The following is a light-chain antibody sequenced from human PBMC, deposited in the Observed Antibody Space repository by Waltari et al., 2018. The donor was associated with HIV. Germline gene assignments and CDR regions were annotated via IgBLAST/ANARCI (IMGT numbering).Light chain of an antibody. V-gene: IGKV3-20*01. CDR1: QSVNANF. CDR2: GAS. J-gene: IGKJ2*01. Sequence: ELVLTQSPGPLSLSPGERATLSCRASQSVNANFFAWYQQRPGQAPRLLIYGASTRAPGIPDRFSGSGSGTDFTLTISRLEPEDFAVYYCHQYGNSPSTFGQGTTLDIK. CDR3: HQYGNSPST.